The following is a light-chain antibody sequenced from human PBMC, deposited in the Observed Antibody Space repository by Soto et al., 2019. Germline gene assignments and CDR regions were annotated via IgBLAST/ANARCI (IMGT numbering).Light chain of an antibody. CDR1: SSDVGGYDQ. CDR3: SSYTGSGTF. J-gene: IGLJ2*01. V-gene: IGLV2-14*01. Sequence: QSVLTQPASVSGSPGQSIAISCTGTSSDVGGYDQVSRYQQHPGKAPKLMIYAVTTQPSGVSNRFSGSKSGNTASLTISGLQAEDEADYYCSSYTGSGTFFGGGTQLTVL. CDR2: AVT.